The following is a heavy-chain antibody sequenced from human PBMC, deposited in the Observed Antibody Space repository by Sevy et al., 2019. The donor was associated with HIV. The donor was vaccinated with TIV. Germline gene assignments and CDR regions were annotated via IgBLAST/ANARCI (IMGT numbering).Heavy chain of an antibody. V-gene: IGHV3-48*03. CDR3: TRNGGAFDNGFDP. Sequence: GGSLRLSCTASGFTFSSYDMNWVRQAPGKGLEWVSKISSSGSSIYYADSVKGRFTISRDNAKNSLKLQTNSLRAEDTAVYYCTRNGGAFDNGFDPWGQGTLVTVSS. CDR1: GFTFSSYD. CDR2: ISSSGSSI. J-gene: IGHJ5*02. D-gene: IGHD2-8*01.